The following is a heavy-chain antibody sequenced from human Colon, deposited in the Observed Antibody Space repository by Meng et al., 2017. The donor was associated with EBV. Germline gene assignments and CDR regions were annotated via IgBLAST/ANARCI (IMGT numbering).Heavy chain of an antibody. CDR1: GGPMRSGNYY. CDR2: IHHSGSA. D-gene: IGHD2-21*01. J-gene: IGHJ4*02. V-gene: IGHV4-30-4*01. Sequence: QVLLRAAGPGLVVPSQTLSLTCTVSGGPMRSGNYYWSWIRQPPGKGLEWIGYIHHSGSAYYSPSLKSRVSISVDTSKNQFSLNLNSMTAADTAVYYCASFDHIPRRNYFDYWGQGTLVTVSS. CDR3: ASFDHIPRRNYFDY.